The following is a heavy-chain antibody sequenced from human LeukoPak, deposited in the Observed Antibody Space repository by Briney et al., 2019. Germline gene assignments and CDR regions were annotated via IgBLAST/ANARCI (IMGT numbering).Heavy chain of an antibody. Sequence: PGESLRLSCAASGYPFQYYSLNWVRQSPGQGLEWIAYISSGGHDIYYGGSVTGRFTISKDNDKNSGSLQMNSLRVEDTAIYYCVRGGRGRDDYFDCWGQGTLVTVSS. J-gene: IGHJ4*02. D-gene: IGHD3-10*01. CDR1: GYPFQYYS. CDR2: ISSGGHDI. CDR3: VRGGRGRDDYFDC. V-gene: IGHV3-48*03.